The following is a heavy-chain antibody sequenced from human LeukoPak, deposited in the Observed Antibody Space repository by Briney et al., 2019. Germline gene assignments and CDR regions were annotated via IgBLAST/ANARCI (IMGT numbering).Heavy chain of an antibody. D-gene: IGHD3-22*01. J-gene: IGHJ5*02. CDR2: VHHTGST. CDR1: GGSISSGGSDGYY. CDR3: ARDRGGMIVAGGWFDP. Sequence: PSETLSLTCTVSGGSISSGGSDGYYWSWIRQPPGKGLEWIGYVHHTGSTYYNPSLTSRVTMSVDRSKNQFSLRLDSVTAADTAVYYCARDRGGMIVAGGWFDPWGRGTLVTVSS. V-gene: IGHV4-30-2*01.